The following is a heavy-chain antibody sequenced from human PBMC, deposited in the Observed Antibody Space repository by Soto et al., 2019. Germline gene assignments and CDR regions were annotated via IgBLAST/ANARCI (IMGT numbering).Heavy chain of an antibody. CDR1: GYTFRSYG. D-gene: IGHD4-4*01. CDR2: ISGYNGNT. J-gene: IGHJ6*03. CDR3: AKADSNYAGSFSYYYMDV. Sequence: ASVKVSCKASGYTFRSYGISWVRQAPGQGLEWMGWISGYNGNTHYSQKFQGKVTMTTDTSTSTAYMELRNLRSDDTAVYYCAKADSNYAGSFSYYYMDVWGTGTMVTVSS. V-gene: IGHV1-18*01.